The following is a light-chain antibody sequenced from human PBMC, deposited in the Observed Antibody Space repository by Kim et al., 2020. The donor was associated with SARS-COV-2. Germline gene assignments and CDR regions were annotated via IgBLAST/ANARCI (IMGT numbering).Light chain of an antibody. CDR2: RDS. V-gene: IGLV3-9*01. J-gene: IGLJ3*02. Sequence: SYELTQPLSVSVALGQTARITCGGNNIGSKNVHWYQQKPGQAPVLVIYRDSNRPSGIPERFSGSNSGNTATLTISRAQAGEEADYYCQVWDSSRVFGGGTQLTVL. CDR1: NIGSKN. CDR3: QVWDSSRV.